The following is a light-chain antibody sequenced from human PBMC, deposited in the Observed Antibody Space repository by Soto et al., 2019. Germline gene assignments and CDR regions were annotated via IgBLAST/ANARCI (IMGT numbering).Light chain of an antibody. CDR1: QSISSW. Sequence: DIQMTQSPSTLSASVGDRVTITCRASQSISSWLAWYQQKPGKAPKLLIYKASSLESGVPSRFSGSGSGTEFTLTISSLQPDDFATYYCQQYNSYSWTFGQGTKGISN. V-gene: IGKV1-5*03. CDR2: KAS. J-gene: IGKJ1*01. CDR3: QQYNSYSWT.